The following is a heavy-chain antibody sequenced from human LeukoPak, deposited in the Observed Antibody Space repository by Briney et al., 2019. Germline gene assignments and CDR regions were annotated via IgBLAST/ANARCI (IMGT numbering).Heavy chain of an antibody. J-gene: IGHJ4*02. CDR3: ASRYDICSGGSCYLDGFDY. V-gene: IGHV3-21*01. Sequence: PGGSLRLSCAASGFTVSSNSMNWVRQARGKGLEWVSSISSSSSYIYYADSVKGRFTISRDNAKNSLYLQMNSLRAEDTAVYYCASRYDICSGGSCYLDGFDYWGQGTLVTVSS. CDR1: GFTVSSNS. CDR2: ISSSSSYI. D-gene: IGHD2-15*01.